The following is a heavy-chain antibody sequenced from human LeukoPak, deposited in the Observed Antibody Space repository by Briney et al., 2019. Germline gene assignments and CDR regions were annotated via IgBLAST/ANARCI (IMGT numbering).Heavy chain of an antibody. V-gene: IGHV3-72*01. Sequence: GGSLILSCAASGLTFSDHYMDWVRQAPGKGLEWVGRTSNEADTYTAEYAASVKGRFTISREGSKNSLYLQLNSLRTEDTAVYYCAISIATRWDAYDYWGQGTLVTVSS. CDR1: GLTFSDHY. CDR3: AISIATRWDAYDY. J-gene: IGHJ4*02. D-gene: IGHD6-6*01. CDR2: TSNEADTYTA.